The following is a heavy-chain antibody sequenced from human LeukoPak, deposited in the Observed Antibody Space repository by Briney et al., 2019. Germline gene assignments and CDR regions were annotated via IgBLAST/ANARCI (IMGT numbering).Heavy chain of an antibody. CDR3: ATDGGGVCSSTSCFLDP. CDR1: GYTFTDYY. D-gene: IGHD2-2*01. J-gene: IGHJ5*02. V-gene: IGHV1-69-2*01. CDR2: VDPEDGET. Sequence: ASVKVSCKVSGYTFTDYYMHWVQQAPGKGLEWMGLVDPEDGETIYAEKSQGRVTITADTSTDTAYMELSSLRSEDTAVYYCATDGGGVCSSTSCFLDPWGQGTLVTVSS.